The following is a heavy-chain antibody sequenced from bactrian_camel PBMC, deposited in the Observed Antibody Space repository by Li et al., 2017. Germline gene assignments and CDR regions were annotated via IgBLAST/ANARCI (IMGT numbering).Heavy chain of an antibody. V-gene: IGHV3S40*01. CDR2: INKGGGTT. D-gene: IGHD4*01. Sequence: DVQLVESGGGLVQPGGSLRLSCVTSGFTFSDYDMNWVRQGPGKGLEWVSTINKGGGTTYYPDSVKGRFTISQDNAKNTLYLQMNNLKPEDTAMYFCAAGCRTATKADYEEDFVYWGQGTQVTVS. CDR3: AAGCRTATKADYEEDFVY. CDR1: GFTFSDYD. J-gene: IGHJ4*01.